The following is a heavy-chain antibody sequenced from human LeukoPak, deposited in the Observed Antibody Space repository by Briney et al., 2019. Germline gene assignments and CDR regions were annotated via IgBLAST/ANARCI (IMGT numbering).Heavy chain of an antibody. CDR1: GFTFSNYG. J-gene: IGHJ6*03. Sequence: QPGGSLRLSCAASGFTFSNYGMHWVRQGPGKGLEWVAFIRYDGSNKYYSDSVKGRFTISRDTAKNTLSLQMNSLRAEDTAVYYCAKDHVGENYYMDVWGKGTTVTISS. CDR3: AKDHVGENYYMDV. V-gene: IGHV3-30*02. D-gene: IGHD1-26*01. CDR2: IRYDGSNK.